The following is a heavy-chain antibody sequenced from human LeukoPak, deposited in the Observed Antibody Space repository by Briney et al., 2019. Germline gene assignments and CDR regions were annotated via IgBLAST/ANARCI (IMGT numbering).Heavy chain of an antibody. CDR1: GYTFTGYY. D-gene: IGHD3-3*01. Sequence: ASLKVSCKASGYTFTGYYMHWVRQAPGQGLEWMGWINPNSGGTNYAQKFQGRVTMTRDTSTSTAYMEMSRLRSDDTAVYYCARDLIRFLEWLLIYYYYYMDVWGKGTTVTVSS. J-gene: IGHJ6*03. V-gene: IGHV1-2*02. CDR2: INPNSGGT. CDR3: ARDLIRFLEWLLIYYYYYMDV.